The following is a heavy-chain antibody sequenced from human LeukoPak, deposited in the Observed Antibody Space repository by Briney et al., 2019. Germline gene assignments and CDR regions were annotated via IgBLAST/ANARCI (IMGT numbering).Heavy chain of an antibody. J-gene: IGHJ4*02. CDR3: ARTYYYGSGSYYGDY. CDR2: INPNSGGT. Sequence: ASVKVSCKASGYTFTDYYMHWVRQAPGQGLEWMGWINPNSGGTNYAQKFQGRVTMTRDTSISTAYMELSGLRSDDTAIFYCARTYYYGSGSYYGDYWGQGTLVTVSS. V-gene: IGHV1-2*02. CDR1: GYTFTDYY. D-gene: IGHD3-10*01.